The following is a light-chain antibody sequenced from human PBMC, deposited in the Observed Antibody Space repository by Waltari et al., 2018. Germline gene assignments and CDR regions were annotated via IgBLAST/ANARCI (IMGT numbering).Light chain of an antibody. Sequence: DIVMTQSPDSLAVSLGERATINCKSSQTVLYSANNKNYLTWYQHKPGQPPELLISWASIRESGVPDRVTGSGSGTDFTLTISSLQAEDVAVYYCQQHYTTPWTFGQGTKVEIK. CDR2: WAS. J-gene: IGKJ1*01. CDR3: QQHYTTPWT. V-gene: IGKV4-1*01. CDR1: QTVLYSANNKNY.